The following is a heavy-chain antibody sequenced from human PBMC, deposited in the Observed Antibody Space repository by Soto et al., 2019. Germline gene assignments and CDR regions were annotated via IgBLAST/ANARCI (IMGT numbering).Heavy chain of an antibody. CDR2: INSDGSST. Sequence: GGSLRLSCAASGFTFSSYWMHWVRQAPGKGLVWVSRINSDGSSTSYADSVKGRFTISRDNAKNTLYLQMNSLRAEDTAVYYCARALFYGSGSYFQRYYMDVWGKGTTVTVSS. D-gene: IGHD3-10*01. J-gene: IGHJ6*03. V-gene: IGHV3-74*01. CDR3: ARALFYGSGSYFQRYYMDV. CDR1: GFTFSSYW.